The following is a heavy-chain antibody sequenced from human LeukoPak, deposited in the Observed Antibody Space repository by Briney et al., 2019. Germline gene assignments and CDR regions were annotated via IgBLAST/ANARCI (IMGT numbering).Heavy chain of an antibody. CDR1: GYTFTNYD. Sequence: GASVKVSCETSGYTFTNYDINWVRQASGQGLEWMGWMNPNSGNTDYAQNFRGRVTFTRDTSTRTAYMELTSLRSEDTAVYYCARSRFGRGVDFDYWGQGTLVTASS. J-gene: IGHJ4*02. V-gene: IGHV1-8*03. CDR2: MNPNSGNT. D-gene: IGHD2-8*02. CDR3: ARSRFGRGVDFDY.